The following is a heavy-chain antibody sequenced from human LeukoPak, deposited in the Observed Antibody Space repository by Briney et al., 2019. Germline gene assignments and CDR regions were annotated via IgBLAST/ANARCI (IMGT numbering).Heavy chain of an antibody. Sequence: PGGSLRLSCAASGFSFSSYAMAWVRQAPGKGLEWVSTISGSGGSTHYADSVKGRFTISRDNSKNTLYLQMNSLRAEDTAVYYCAKDPYYYDSSGYGYGMDVWAKGPRSPSL. D-gene: IGHD3-22*01. V-gene: IGHV3-23*01. CDR2: ISGSGGST. CDR1: GFSFSSYA. J-gene: IGHJ6*02. CDR3: AKDPYYYDSSGYGYGMDV.